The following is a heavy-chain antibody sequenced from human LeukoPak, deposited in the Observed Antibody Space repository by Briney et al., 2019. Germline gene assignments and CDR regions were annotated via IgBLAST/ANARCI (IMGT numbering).Heavy chain of an antibody. V-gene: IGHV3-23*01. Sequence: GGSLRLSCAASGFIFSSYAMSWVRQAPGKGLEWVSSISASGGNTYRADSVKGRFTISRDNSKNTLYLQMNSLRAEDTALYYCAKDSMEAAALGGAFDIWGQGTMVTVSS. CDR2: ISASGGNT. CDR1: GFIFSSYA. CDR3: AKDSMEAAALGGAFDI. D-gene: IGHD6-13*01. J-gene: IGHJ3*02.